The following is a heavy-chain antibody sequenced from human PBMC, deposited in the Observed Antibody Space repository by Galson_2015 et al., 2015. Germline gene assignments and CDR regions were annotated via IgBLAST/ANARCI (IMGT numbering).Heavy chain of an antibody. D-gene: IGHD2-15*01. V-gene: IGHV1-58*01. Sequence: SVKVSCKASGLTFTDSHVQWVRQARGQRLEWIGATAVGRGYNGYPNYAQTLQERVTITRDKSTKTAYMELFSLRSVETAVYYCATAKVGSGGFDSWGQGTLVTVSS. CDR3: ATAKVGSGGFDS. CDR1: GLTFTDSH. J-gene: IGHJ4*02. CDR2: TAVGRGYNGYP.